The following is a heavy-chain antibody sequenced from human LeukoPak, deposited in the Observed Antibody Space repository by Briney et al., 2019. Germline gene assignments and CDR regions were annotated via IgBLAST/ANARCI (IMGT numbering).Heavy chain of an antibody. D-gene: IGHD3-9*01. CDR1: GGSISSYY. CDR2: IYYSGST. J-gene: IGHJ5*02. V-gene: IGHV4-59*01. Sequence: SETLSLTCTVPGGSISSYYWSWIRQPPGKGLEWIGYIYYSGSTNYNPSLKSRVTISVDTSKNQFSLKLSSVTAADTAVYYCARAPISDILTGPPQFDPWGQGTLVTVSS. CDR3: ARAPISDILTGPPQFDP.